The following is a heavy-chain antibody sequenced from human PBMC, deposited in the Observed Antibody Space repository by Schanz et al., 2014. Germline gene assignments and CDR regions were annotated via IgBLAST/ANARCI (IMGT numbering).Heavy chain of an antibody. Sequence: EVHLVESGGGLAQPGGSLRLSCAASGITFSSHSFNWVRQAPGKGLEWISYISSSSSTRYYADSVKGRFTISRDNAKNSLFLQMNSLRAEDTAVYYCAKGRFGELSAFDIWGQGTMVTVSS. D-gene: IGHD3-10*01. CDR1: GITFSSHS. CDR3: AKGRFGELSAFDI. J-gene: IGHJ3*02. V-gene: IGHV3-48*01. CDR2: ISSSSSTR.